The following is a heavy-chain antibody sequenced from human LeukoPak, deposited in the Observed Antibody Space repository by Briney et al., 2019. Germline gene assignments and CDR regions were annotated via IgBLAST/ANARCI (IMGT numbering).Heavy chain of an antibody. CDR1: GYTFTSNY. V-gene: IGHV1-2*02. Sequence: ASVKVSCKAFGYTFTSNYMHWVRQAPGQGLEWTGWINPNSGGTNYAQKFQGRVTMTRGTSISTAYMELSRLRSDDTAVYSCATRDYWGQGTLVTVSS. CDR3: ATRDY. J-gene: IGHJ4*02. CDR2: INPNSGGT.